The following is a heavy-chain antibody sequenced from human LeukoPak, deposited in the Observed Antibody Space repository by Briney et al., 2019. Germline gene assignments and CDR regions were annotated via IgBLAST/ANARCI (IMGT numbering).Heavy chain of an antibody. D-gene: IGHD6-13*01. V-gene: IGHV4-61*02. Sequence: SETLSLTCTVSGGSISSGSYYWSWIRQPAGKGLEWIGRIYTSGSTNYNPSLKSRVTISVDTSKNQSSLKLSSVTAADTAVYYCAGGPGYSSSWPLRDWFDPWGQGTLVTVSS. J-gene: IGHJ5*02. CDR3: AGGPGYSSSWPLRDWFDP. CDR2: IYTSGST. CDR1: GGSISSGSYY.